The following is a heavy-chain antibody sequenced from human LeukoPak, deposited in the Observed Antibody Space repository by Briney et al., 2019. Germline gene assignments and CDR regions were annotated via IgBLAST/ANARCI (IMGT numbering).Heavy chain of an antibody. V-gene: IGHV4-4*02. CDR3: ARQGYSYGYRHMDV. D-gene: IGHD5-18*01. CDR2: IYYSGST. Sequence: SETLSLTCAVSGGSISRSNWWSWVRQPPGKGLEWIGEIYYSGSTYYNPSLKSRVTISVDTSKNQFSLKLSSVTAADTAVYYCARQGYSYGYRHMDVWGKGTTVTISS. CDR1: GGSISRSNW. J-gene: IGHJ6*03.